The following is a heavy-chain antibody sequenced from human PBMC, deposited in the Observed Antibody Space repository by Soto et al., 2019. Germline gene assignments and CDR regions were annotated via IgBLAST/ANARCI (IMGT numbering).Heavy chain of an antibody. CDR3: EXXXSGCXXXRXXSYXYYYSLAV. V-gene: IGHV4-59*08. Sequence: ETLSLTCTVSGGSISSYYWSWIRQPPGKGLEWIGYIYYSGSTNYNPSLKSRVTISVDTSKNQFSQKLSSVTAADTAVYYCEXXXSGCXXXRXXSYXYYYSLAVRGKRTTVTXSS. CDR1: GGSISSYY. J-gene: IGHJ6*03. D-gene: IGHD3-10*01. CDR2: IYYSGST.